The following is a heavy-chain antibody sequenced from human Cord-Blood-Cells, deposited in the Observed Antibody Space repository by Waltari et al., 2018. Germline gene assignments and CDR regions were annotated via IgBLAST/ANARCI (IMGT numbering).Heavy chain of an antibody. V-gene: IGHV1-8*01. CDR2: MNPNSGNT. J-gene: IGHJ4*02. CDR3: ARTVVTSDMYYFDY. D-gene: IGHD2-2*01. CDR1: GYTFTSYD. Sequence: VKKPGASVKVSCKASGYTFTSYDINWVRQATGQGLEWMGWMNPNSGNTGYAQKFQGRVTMTRNTSISTAYMELSSLRSEDTAVYYCARTVVTSDMYYFDYWGQGTLVTVSS.